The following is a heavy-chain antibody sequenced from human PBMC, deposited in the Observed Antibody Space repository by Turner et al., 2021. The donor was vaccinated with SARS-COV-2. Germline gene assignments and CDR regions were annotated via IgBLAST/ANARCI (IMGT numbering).Heavy chain of an antibody. J-gene: IGHJ4*02. V-gene: IGHV3-30-3*01. CDR2: ISYDGSNK. CDR3: ALPPGSYYVNGYFDY. D-gene: IGHD1-26*01. Sequence: QVQLVESGGGVVQPGRSLRLSCAASGFTFSSYAMHWVRQAPGKGLECVAVISYDGSNKYYADSVKGRFTISRDNSKNTLYLQMNSLRAEDTAVYYCALPPGSYYVNGYFDYWGQGTLVTVSS. CDR1: GFTFSSYA.